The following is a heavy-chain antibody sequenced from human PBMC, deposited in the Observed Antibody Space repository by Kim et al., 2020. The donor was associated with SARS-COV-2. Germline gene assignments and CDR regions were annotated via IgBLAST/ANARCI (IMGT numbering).Heavy chain of an antibody. CDR1: GFTFGDYA. D-gene: IGHD2-21*02. J-gene: IGHJ4*02. V-gene: IGHV3-9*01. Sequence: GGSLRLSCAASGFTFGDYAMHWVRQAPGKGLEWVSGISWNSGSIGYADSVKRRFTISRDNAKNSLYLQMNSLRAEDTALYYCAKDACGGDCYTPDYWGQGTLVTVSS. CDR3: AKDACGGDCYTPDY. CDR2: ISWNSGSI.